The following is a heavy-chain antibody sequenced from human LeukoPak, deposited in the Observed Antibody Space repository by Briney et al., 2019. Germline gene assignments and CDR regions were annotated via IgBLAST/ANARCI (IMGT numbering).Heavy chain of an antibody. CDR2: LSRSSDST. Sequence: GGSLRLSCAASGFTFSSYVMTWVRQAPGKGLERVSALSRSSDSTFYAGSVKGRFTVSRDNSKNTLYLQMNSLRVEDTAIYYCARSYCADECFPYYLDYWGQGTLVTVSS. V-gene: IGHV3-23*01. CDR1: GFTFSSYV. CDR3: ARSYCADECFPYYLDY. D-gene: IGHD2-21*01. J-gene: IGHJ4*02.